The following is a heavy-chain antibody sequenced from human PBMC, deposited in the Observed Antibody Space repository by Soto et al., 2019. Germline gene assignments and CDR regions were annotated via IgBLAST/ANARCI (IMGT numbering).Heavy chain of an antibody. CDR3: ARNFAPQGQYNFDY. D-gene: IGHD5-18*01. J-gene: IGHJ4*02. Sequence: QVQLVESGGGVVQPGGSLRLSCAASGFTITYYGMHWVRQAPGKGLEWVAALSSDGISEYYADSVKGRFSVSRDNIKNPMFLQISSLKGEDTAVYFCARNFAPQGQYNFDYWGQGTLVTVSS. CDR2: LSSDGISE. CDR1: GFTITYYG. V-gene: IGHV3-33*01.